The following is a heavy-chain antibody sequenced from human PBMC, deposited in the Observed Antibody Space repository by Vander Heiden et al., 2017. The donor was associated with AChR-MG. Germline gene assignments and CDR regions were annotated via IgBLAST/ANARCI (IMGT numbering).Heavy chain of an antibody. V-gene: IGHV4-30-2*01. D-gene: IGHD6-19*01. CDR3: ARTPSSWYFDL. CDR1: GDSIISVGNS. J-gene: IGHJ4*02. Sequence: LQLQESGSGLVKPSQTLSPTCTVSGDSIISVGNSWSWIRQPPGKGLEWIGDIYHSGTTHYNPSLSGRITISMDKSKNQFSFQLTSVTAADTAIYYCARTPSSWYFDLWGQGTLVTVSS. CDR2: IYHSGTT.